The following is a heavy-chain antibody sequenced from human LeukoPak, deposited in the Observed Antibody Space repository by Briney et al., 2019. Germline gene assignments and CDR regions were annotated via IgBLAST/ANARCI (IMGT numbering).Heavy chain of an antibody. Sequence: GGSLRLSCAASGFTFSDTWMHWVRQVPGKGLVWVSRIRGDGSDARYAESVKGRFTISRDNAKNTLYLQMNSLRDEDTAVYYCARDQYGSGSYSFDYWGQGTLVTVSS. D-gene: IGHD3-10*01. CDR1: GFTFSDTW. J-gene: IGHJ4*02. CDR3: ARDQYGSGSYSFDY. V-gene: IGHV3-74*01. CDR2: IRGDGSDA.